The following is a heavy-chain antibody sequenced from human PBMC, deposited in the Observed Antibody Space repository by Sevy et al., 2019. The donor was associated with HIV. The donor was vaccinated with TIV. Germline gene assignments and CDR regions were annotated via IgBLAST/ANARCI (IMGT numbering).Heavy chain of an antibody. CDR3: ARDYVLTATIDYYYYGMDV. CDR2: VSSSSSYI. J-gene: IGHJ6*02. CDR1: GFNFRTYN. D-gene: IGHD2-2*01. V-gene: IGHV3-21*01. Sequence: GGSLRLSCAASGFNFRTYNMNWVRQAPGKGLEWVSSVSSSSSYIYYADSVKGRFTISRDNAKTSLYLQMNSLRAEDTAVYYCARDYVLTATIDYYYYGMDVWGQGTTVTVSS.